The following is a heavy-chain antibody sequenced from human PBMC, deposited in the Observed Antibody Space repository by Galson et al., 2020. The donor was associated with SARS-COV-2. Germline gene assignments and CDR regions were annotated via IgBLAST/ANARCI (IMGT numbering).Heavy chain of an antibody. V-gene: IGHV3-23*01. CDR2: ISGSSGGT. Sequence: GESLKIPCAASGFTFRNYAMTWVRQAPGKGPEWVSAISGSSGGTYYADPVKGRFTISRDNSKNTLYLQMNRLRAADTAVYYCAKEDDTSGYFWGGLTYWGQGALVTVSS. J-gene: IGHJ4*02. CDR3: AKEDDTSGYFWGGLTY. CDR1: GFTFRNYA. D-gene: IGHD3-22*01.